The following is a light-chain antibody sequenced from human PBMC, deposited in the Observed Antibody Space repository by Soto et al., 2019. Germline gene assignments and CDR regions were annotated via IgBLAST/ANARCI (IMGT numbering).Light chain of an antibody. J-gene: IGKJ4*01. V-gene: IGKV3-11*01. CDR1: QSISSS. CDR3: QQHSDWPLT. Sequence: IVLIQSPVTLSLSLGERATLPCRASQSISSSLAWYQQNPGQAPRLLIFDASNWSTGIPVRFSGSGSGTDFTLTISSLEPDDFTVYYCQQHSDWPLTFGGGTKVDIK. CDR2: DAS.